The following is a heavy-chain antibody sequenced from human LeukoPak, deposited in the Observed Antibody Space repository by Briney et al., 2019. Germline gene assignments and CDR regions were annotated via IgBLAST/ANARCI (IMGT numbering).Heavy chain of an antibody. CDR2: ISGSGGST. J-gene: IGHJ4*02. CDR1: GFTFSSYG. D-gene: IGHD5-24*01. CDR3: AKSRAGYNFGFDY. V-gene: IGHV3-23*01. Sequence: GGTLRLSCAASGFTFSSYGMSWVCQAPGKGLEWVSGISGSGGSTYYADSVKGRFTISRDNSKNTLYLQMNSLRAEDTAVYYCAKSRAGYNFGFDYWGQGTLVTVSS.